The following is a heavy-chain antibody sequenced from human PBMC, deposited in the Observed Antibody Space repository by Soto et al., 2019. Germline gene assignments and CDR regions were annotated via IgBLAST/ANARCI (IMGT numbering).Heavy chain of an antibody. CDR2: IGTSSSYI. J-gene: IGHJ6*02. CDR1: GFTFSSYT. V-gene: IGHV3-21*01. CDR3: ARDSVRESLYYYSGMDV. Sequence: PGGSLRLSCAASGFTFSSYTMNWVRQAPGRGLEWVSSIGTSSSYIYYADSVKGRFTISRDNAKNSLFLQMNSLRADDTAVYYCARDSVRESLYYYSGMDVWGQGTTVPVYS.